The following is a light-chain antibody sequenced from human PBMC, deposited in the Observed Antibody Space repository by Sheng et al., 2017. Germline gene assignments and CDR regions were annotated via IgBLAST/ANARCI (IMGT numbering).Light chain of an antibody. CDR1: QTISNY. CDR3: QQSYRSPYS. J-gene: IGKJ2*01. Sequence: DIQMTQSPSSLSASVGDRVTITCRASQTISNYLNWYQQKPGKAPKVLIYAASSLQSGVPSRFXGSGSGTDFTLTISSLQAEDLATYFCQQSYRSPYSFGQGTKLEIK. V-gene: IGKV1-39*01. CDR2: AAS.